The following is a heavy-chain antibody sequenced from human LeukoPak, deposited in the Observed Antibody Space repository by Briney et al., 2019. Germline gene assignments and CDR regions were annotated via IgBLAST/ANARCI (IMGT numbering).Heavy chain of an antibody. J-gene: IGHJ5*02. CDR2: IYYSGST. D-gene: IGHD1-26*01. V-gene: IGHV4-59*01. Sequence: SETLSLTCTVSGGSIDDYWWSWIRQPPGKGLEWSGYIYYSGSTNYNPSLKSRVTISVDTSKNQFSLKLSSVTAADTAVYYCARFAWDNWFDPWGQGTLVTVSS. CDR3: ARFAWDNWFDP. CDR1: GGSIDDYW.